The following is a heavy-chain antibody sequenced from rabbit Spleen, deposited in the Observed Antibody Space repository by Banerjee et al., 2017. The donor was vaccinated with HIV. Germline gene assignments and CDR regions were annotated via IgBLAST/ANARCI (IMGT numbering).Heavy chain of an antibody. CDR3: ARDLVAVIGWNFNL. CDR2: INIVTGKS. Sequence: QEQLVESGGGLVQPEGSLTLTCTASGFSFSSSYYMYWVRQAPGKGLEWIACINIVTGKSVYASWALGRFIMSRTSSTTVTLQMTSLTVADTATYFCARDLVAVIGWNFNLWGPGTLVTVS. D-gene: IGHD1-1*01. J-gene: IGHJ4*01. V-gene: IGHV1S45*01. CDR1: GFSFSSSYY.